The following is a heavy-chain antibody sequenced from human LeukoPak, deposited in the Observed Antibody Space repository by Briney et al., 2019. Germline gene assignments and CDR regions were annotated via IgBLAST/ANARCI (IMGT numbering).Heavy chain of an antibody. Sequence: SETLSLTCTVSGGSISSYYWSWIRQPPGKGREWIGYIYYSGSTNYNPSLKSRVTISVDTSKNQFSLKLSSVTAADTAVYYCTRARDTAMVTTYVDYWGQGTLVTVSS. J-gene: IGHJ4*02. CDR1: GGSISSYY. V-gene: IGHV4-59*01. D-gene: IGHD5-18*01. CDR2: IYYSGST. CDR3: TRARDTAMVTTYVDY.